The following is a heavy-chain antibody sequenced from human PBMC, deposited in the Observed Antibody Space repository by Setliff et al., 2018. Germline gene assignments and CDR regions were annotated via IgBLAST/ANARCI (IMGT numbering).Heavy chain of an antibody. CDR3: VRLGYAYGQGDY. CDR1: GYTFTSYD. D-gene: IGHD3-10*01. J-gene: IGHJ4*02. CDR2: MNPNSGNT. V-gene: IGHV1-8*01. Sequence: ASVKVSCKASGYTFTSYDINWVRQATGQGLEWMGWMNPNSGNTGYAQKFQGRVTMTRNTSINTAYLQWNSLKASDTAMYYCVRLGYAYGQGDYWGQGTLVTVSS.